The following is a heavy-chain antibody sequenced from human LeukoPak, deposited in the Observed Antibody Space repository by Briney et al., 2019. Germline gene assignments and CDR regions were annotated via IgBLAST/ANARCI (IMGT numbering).Heavy chain of an antibody. J-gene: IGHJ6*03. V-gene: IGHV3-30*02. CDR1: GFTFSSYG. D-gene: IGHD1-1*01. CDR2: IRYDGNNK. CDR3: AKNSDWNYYYYMDV. Sequence: GGSLRLSCAASGFTFSSYGMHWVRQAPGKGLEWVAFIRYDGNNKYHADSVKGRFTLSRDNSKNTLYLQMNSLRAEDTAVYYCAKNSDWNYYYYMDVWGKGTTVTVSS.